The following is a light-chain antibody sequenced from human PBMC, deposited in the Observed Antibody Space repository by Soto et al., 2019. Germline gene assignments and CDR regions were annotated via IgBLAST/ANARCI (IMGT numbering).Light chain of an antibody. V-gene: IGLV2-8*01. CDR3: SSYAGSNNPVI. CDR1: SSDVGGYNY. CDR2: EVS. J-gene: IGLJ2*01. Sequence: QSALTQPPSASGSPGQSVTISCTGTSSDVGGYNYVSWYQQHTGKAPKFLIFEVSRRPSGVPDRFSGSKSGNTASLTVSGLQADDEADYYCSSYAGSNNPVIFGGGTKRTVL.